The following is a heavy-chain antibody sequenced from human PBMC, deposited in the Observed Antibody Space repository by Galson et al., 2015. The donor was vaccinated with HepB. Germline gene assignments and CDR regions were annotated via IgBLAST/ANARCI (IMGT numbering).Heavy chain of an antibody. CDR2: ISWDGGST. CDR3: AKDTLGGLRSLALSGHFDL. J-gene: IGHJ2*01. Sequence: SLRLSCAASGFTFDDYTMHWVRQAPGKGLGWVSLISWDGGSTYYADSVKGRFTISRDNSKNSLYLQMNSLRTEDTALYYCAKDTLGGLRSLALSGHFDLWGRGTLVTVSS. V-gene: IGHV3-43*01. D-gene: IGHD4-17*01. CDR1: GFTFDDYT.